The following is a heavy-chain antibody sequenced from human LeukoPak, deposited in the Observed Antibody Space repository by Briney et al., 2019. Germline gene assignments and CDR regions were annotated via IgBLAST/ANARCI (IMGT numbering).Heavy chain of an antibody. V-gene: IGHV4-39*01. J-gene: IGHJ4*02. Sequence: SETLSLTCAVSGASISGSGYYWGWIRQPPGMELQWIGNIYHTGSTYYNASLQSRVTISIDTSKNQFSLRLNSVTAADTAMYYCAKSDGYGLIDYWGQGTLVTASS. CDR1: GASISGSGYY. CDR2: IYHTGST. D-gene: IGHD2-21*02. CDR3: AKSDGYGLIDY.